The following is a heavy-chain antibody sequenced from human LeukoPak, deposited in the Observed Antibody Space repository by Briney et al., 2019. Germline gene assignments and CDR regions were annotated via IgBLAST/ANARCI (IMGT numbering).Heavy chain of an antibody. CDR3: ASWDVVPAAIDDYYYGMNV. CDR1: GGSISSSNW. CDR2: IYHSGST. V-gene: IGHV4-4*02. J-gene: IGHJ6*02. Sequence: ASETLSLTCAVSGGSISSSNWWSWVRQPPGKGLEWIGEIYHSGSTNYNPSLKSRVTISVDKSKNQFSLKLSSVTAADTAVYYCASWDVVPAAIDDYYYGMNVWGQGTTVTVSS. D-gene: IGHD2-2*01.